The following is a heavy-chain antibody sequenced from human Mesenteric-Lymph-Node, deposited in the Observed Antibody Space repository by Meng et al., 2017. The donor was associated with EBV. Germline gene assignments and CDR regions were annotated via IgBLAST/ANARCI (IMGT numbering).Heavy chain of an antibody. CDR3: ARGAIFGIVITYFDY. Sequence: QHPRCGAGLLEHSGTLSLTCEASGGSLSGFPWAWIRQPPGKGLEYIGEISQSGDTTYNPSLKSRVTISVDRSRNQFSLKMASVTAADTAVYYCARGAIFGIVITYFDYWSQGTLVTVFS. V-gene: IGHV4-34*01. D-gene: IGHD3-3*02. CDR2: ISQSGDT. CDR1: GGSLSGFP. J-gene: IGHJ4*02.